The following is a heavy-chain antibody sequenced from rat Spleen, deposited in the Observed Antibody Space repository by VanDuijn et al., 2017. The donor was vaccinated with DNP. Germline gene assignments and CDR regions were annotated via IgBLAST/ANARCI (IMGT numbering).Heavy chain of an antibody. V-gene: IGHV5-31*01. Sequence: EVQLVESDGGLVQPGRSLKLSCAASGFTFNNYYMTWVRQAPGKGLEWVASIAKIGDNTYYPDSVKGRFTISRDNAKNTLYLQLNSLRSEDTATYYCTNDWELYYWGQGVMVTVSS. J-gene: IGHJ2*01. CDR2: IAKIGDNT. CDR1: GFTFNNYY. D-gene: IGHD5-1*01. CDR3: TNDWELYY.